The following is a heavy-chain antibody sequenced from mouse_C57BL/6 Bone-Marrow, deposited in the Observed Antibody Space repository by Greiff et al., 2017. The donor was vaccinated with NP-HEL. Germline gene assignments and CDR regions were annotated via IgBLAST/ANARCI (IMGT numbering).Heavy chain of an antibody. CDR2: INYDGSST. D-gene: IGHD3-3*01. Sequence: EVQLVESEGGLVQPGSSMKLSCTASGFTFSDYYMAWVRQVPEKGLEWVANINYDGSSTYYLDSLKSRFIISRDNAKNILYLQMSSLKSEDTATYYCARDPGRKELYYFDYWGQGTTLTVSS. J-gene: IGHJ2*01. V-gene: IGHV5-16*01. CDR3: ARDPGRKELYYFDY. CDR1: GFTFSDYY.